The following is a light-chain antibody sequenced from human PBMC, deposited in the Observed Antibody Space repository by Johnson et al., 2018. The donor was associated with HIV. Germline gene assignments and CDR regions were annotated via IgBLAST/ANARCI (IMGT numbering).Light chain of an antibody. CDR1: SSNIGRHY. Sequence: QSVLTQPPSVSAAPGQTVTISCSGSSSNIGRHYVSWYQQLPGTAPKLLIYDNDSRPSGIHDRFSGSKSGPSATLGITGLQTGDEADYYCGTWDNSLSTGGVFGTGTKVTVL. CDR2: DND. J-gene: IGLJ1*01. CDR3: GTWDNSLSTGGV. V-gene: IGLV1-51*01.